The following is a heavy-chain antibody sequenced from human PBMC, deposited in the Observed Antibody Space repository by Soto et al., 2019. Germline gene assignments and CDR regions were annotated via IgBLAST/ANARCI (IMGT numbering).Heavy chain of an antibody. V-gene: IGHV1-8*02. CDR2: MNPNSGDT. CDR1: EYTFTNYD. J-gene: IGHJ4*02. CDR3: ARGPRNWGADY. Sequence: QVKLVQSGAEVKKPGASVKVSCKASEYTFTNYDFTWVRQTTGQGLEWMGWMNPNSGDTGYAQKFQGRVTMTRNSSINTAYIELSSLTSEDTAVYYCARGPRNWGADYWGQGTLVTVSS. D-gene: IGHD7-27*01.